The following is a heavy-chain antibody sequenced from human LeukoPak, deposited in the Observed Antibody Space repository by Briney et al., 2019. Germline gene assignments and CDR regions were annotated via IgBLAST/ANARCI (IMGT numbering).Heavy chain of an antibody. Sequence: GRSRRLSCAASAFTFSSYAMSWVRQAPRKGLEWVSGLSGSGGTTYYADSVKGRFTISRDNSKSTLYLQMSSLRAEDTAVYYCAKDRSSSWYIDWFDPGGQGTLVTVSS. J-gene: IGHJ5*02. V-gene: IGHV3-23*01. D-gene: IGHD6-13*01. CDR2: LSGSGGTT. CDR3: AKDRSSSWYIDWFDP. CDR1: AFTFSSYA.